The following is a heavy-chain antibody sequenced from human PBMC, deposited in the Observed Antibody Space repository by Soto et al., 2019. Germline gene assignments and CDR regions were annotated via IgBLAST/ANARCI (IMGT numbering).Heavy chain of an antibody. V-gene: IGHV1-69*02. CDR2: IIPIIGIA. CDR1: GGTFSSYT. D-gene: IGHD3-22*01. Sequence: SVKVSCKASGGTFSSYTISWVRQAPGQGLEWMGRIIPIIGIANYAQKFQGRVTMTADTSTSTGYMELRSLRSDDTAVYYCARGYYYDNSGYYPLAYWGQGTLVTVSS. CDR3: ARGYYYDNSGYYPLAY. J-gene: IGHJ4*02.